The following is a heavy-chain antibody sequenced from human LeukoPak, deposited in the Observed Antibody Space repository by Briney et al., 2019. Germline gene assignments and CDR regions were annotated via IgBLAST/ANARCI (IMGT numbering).Heavy chain of an antibody. CDR2: IDTSSSTM. CDR3: AREDDSWGPNNLDL. V-gene: IGHV3-48*02. CDR1: AFTFSDYS. D-gene: IGHD7-27*01. Sequence: GGSLRLSCAASAFTFSDYSMNWVRQAPGKGLEWISYIDTSSSTMYYADSVMGRFTISRDNAKESLYLQMDSLRDEDTAVYYCAREDDSWGPNNLDLWGQGTMVTVSS. J-gene: IGHJ3*01.